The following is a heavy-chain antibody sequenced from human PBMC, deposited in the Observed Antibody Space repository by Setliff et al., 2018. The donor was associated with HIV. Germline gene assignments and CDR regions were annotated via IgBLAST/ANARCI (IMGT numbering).Heavy chain of an antibody. CDR3: AREAPSEPTRYYNFWSGYPDWFDP. D-gene: IGHD3-3*01. V-gene: IGHV4-61*10. J-gene: IGHJ5*02. CDR1: GGSISSGTSY. Sequence: PSETLSLTCTVSGGSISSGTSYWSWIRQPAGKGLEWIGSIYYSGASHYNPSLKSRVIIFLDTSKNQFSLELTSVTAADTAVYYCAREAPSEPTRYYNFWSGYPDWFDPWGQGTLVTVSS. CDR2: IYYSGAS.